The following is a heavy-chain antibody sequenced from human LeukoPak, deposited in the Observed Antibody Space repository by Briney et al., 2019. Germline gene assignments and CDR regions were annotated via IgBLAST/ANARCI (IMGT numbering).Heavy chain of an antibody. V-gene: IGHV3-53*04. Sequence: PGGSLRLSCAASGFTFSGFAMSWVRQAPGKGLEWVSVIYRGGSTYYADSVKGRFTISRHNSKNTLYLQMNSLRAEDTAVYYCTSHSGYYYADAFDIWGQGTMVTVSS. D-gene: IGHD3-22*01. CDR2: IYRGGST. CDR1: GFTFSGFA. CDR3: TSHSGYYYADAFDI. J-gene: IGHJ3*02.